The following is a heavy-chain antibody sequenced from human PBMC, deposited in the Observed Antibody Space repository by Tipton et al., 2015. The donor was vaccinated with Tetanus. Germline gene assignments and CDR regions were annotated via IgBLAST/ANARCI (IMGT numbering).Heavy chain of an antibody. CDR1: GDSVSRNNAT. CDR3: ARESPALDC. V-gene: IGHV6-1*01. Sequence: GLVKPSQTLSLTCVISGDSVSRNNATWNWIRQSPSRGLEWLGRTYYRSKWYNDYAPSVKSRITIKPDTSKNQFSLQLNSMTPEDTAVCFCARESPALDCWGQGILVTVSS. D-gene: IGHD1-14*01. J-gene: IGHJ4*02. CDR2: TYYRSKWYN.